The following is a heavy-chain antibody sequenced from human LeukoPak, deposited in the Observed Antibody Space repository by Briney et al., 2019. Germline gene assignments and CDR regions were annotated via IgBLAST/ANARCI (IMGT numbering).Heavy chain of an antibody. CDR3: ARGGSSYNDEHEEFDY. D-gene: IGHD3-22*01. CDR1: GGTFSSYA. J-gene: IGHJ4*02. Sequence: ASVKVSCKASGGTFSSYAISWVRQAPGQGLGWMGWMNPSSGYTGYEQKFQGRVTMTRDTSTSTAYMELSSLRSEDTAVYYCARGGSSYNDEHEEFDYWGQGTVVTVSS. V-gene: IGHV1-8*02. CDR2: MNPSSGYT.